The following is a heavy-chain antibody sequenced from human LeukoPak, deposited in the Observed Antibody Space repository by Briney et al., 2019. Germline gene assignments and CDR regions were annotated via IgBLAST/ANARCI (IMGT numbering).Heavy chain of an antibody. CDR1: GFTFSDSA. CDR2: INFSGTNA. CDR3: ARDIELST. Sequence: GGSLRLSCVASGFTFSDSAISWVHQAPGKGLEWVSLINFSGTNAYYADSVKGRFTISRDNSKDTVYLQMNSLGAEDTAIYNCARDIELSTWGLGTKVTVSS. J-gene: IGHJ3*01. D-gene: IGHD3-16*02. V-gene: IGHV3-23*01.